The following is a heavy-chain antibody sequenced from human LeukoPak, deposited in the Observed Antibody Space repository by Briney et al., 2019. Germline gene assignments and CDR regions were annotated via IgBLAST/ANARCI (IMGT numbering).Heavy chain of an antibody. J-gene: IGHJ4*02. V-gene: IGHV4-31*03. CDR2: IYYSGST. CDR1: GGSISSSSYY. CDR3: ARERAYCSGGSCYSMGFDY. Sequence: SETLSLTCTVSGGSISSSSYYWSWIRQHPGKGLEWIGYIYYSGSTYYNPTLKSRVTISVDTSKNQFSLKLSSVTAADTAVYYCARERAYCSGGSCYSMGFDYWGQGTLVTVSS. D-gene: IGHD2-15*01.